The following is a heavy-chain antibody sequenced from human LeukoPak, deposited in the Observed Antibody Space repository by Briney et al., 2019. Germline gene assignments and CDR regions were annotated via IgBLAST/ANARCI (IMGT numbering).Heavy chain of an antibody. D-gene: IGHD2-2*01. CDR1: GVSITTYQ. Sequence: SETLSLTCTVSGVSITTYQWYWIRQPPGQELEWIGYTQSSGSTDYNPSLKSRVTISKDTSKNQFSLRLSSVTAADTALYYCATNAGPAPHDAFDIWGQGTMVTVSS. CDR3: ATNAGPAPHDAFDI. V-gene: IGHV4-4*08. J-gene: IGHJ3*02. CDR2: TQSSGST.